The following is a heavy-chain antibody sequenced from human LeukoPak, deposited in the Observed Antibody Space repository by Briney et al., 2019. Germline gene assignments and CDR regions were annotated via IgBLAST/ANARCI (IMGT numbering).Heavy chain of an antibody. D-gene: IGHD3-10*01. V-gene: IGHV1-2*02. J-gene: IGHJ5*02. CDR2: INPLSGGT. CDR3: ARKDYGSGSIMVGWFDP. CDR1: GYTFTGYY. Sequence: GASVKVSCKASGYTFTGYYMHWVRQAPGQGLEWMGWINPLSGGTNFAQNFQGRVTMTRDTSISTAYMELSSLRSEDTAVYYCARKDYGSGSIMVGWFDPWGQGTLVTVSS.